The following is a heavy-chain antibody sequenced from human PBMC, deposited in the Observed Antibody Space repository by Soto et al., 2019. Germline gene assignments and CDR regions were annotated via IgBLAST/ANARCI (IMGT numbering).Heavy chain of an antibody. Sequence: QVQLVESGGGVVQPGMSLRLSCAASGFIFSSYAAHWVRQAPGKGLEWVAVITYDGRKKYYADSVKGRFTISRDNSKNTLYLQMSALGADDTAVYLCATGAPDGDFFDDWGQGTLVTVSS. J-gene: IGHJ4*02. CDR1: GFIFSSYA. CDR2: ITYDGRKK. V-gene: IGHV3-30*11. CDR3: ATGAPDGDFFDD. D-gene: IGHD1-26*01.